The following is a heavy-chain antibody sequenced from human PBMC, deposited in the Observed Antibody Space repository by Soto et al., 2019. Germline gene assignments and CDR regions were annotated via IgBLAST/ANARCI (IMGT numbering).Heavy chain of an antibody. J-gene: IGHJ4*02. Sequence: ASVKVSCKTSGNTLTSFYIHWVRQAPGQGLEWVGRLSPTTGGTNYAQHFQGRVTVTWDMSAFTAYMELSSLIYEDTAVYYCAKGKDYGDYSVTLDYWGQGTLVTVSS. D-gene: IGHD4-17*01. CDR3: AKGKDYGDYSVTLDY. CDR1: GNTLTSFY. V-gene: IGHV1-2*02. CDR2: LSPTTGGT.